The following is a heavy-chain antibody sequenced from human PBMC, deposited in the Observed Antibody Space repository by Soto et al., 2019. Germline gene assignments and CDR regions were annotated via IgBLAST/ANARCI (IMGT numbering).Heavy chain of an antibody. CDR3: ARDRVDTAMVDYYYYGMDV. J-gene: IGHJ6*02. D-gene: IGHD5-18*01. CDR2: ISAYNGNT. Sequence: ASVKVSCKASGYTFTSYGISWVRQAPGQGLEWVGWISAYNGNTNYAQKLQGRVTMTTDTSTSTACMELRSLRSDDTAVYYCARDRVDTAMVDYYYYGMDVWGQGTTVTVSS. CDR1: GYTFTSYG. V-gene: IGHV1-18*01.